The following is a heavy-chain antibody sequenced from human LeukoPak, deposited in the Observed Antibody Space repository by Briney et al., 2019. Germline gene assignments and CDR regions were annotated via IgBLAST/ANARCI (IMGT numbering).Heavy chain of an antibody. CDR1: GFTFSSYG. Sequence: PGRSLRLSCAASGFTFSSYGMHWVRQAPGKGLEWVAVIWYDGSNKYYADSVKGRFTISRDNSKNTLYLQMNSLRAEDTAVYYCARGPYYYDSSGYFQHWGQGTLVTLSS. J-gene: IGHJ1*01. CDR3: ARGPYYYDSSGYFQH. CDR2: IWYDGSNK. V-gene: IGHV3-33*01. D-gene: IGHD3-22*01.